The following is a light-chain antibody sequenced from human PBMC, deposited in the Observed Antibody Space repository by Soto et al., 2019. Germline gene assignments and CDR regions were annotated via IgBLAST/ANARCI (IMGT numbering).Light chain of an antibody. J-gene: IGLJ1*01. V-gene: IGLV2-14*03. CDR2: EVN. CDR1: GSDVGAHDF. Sequence: QSVLTQPASVSRSPGQAITISCSGTGSDVGAHDFISWYQQHPGKAPKLMIYEVNNRPSGVSDRFSGSKSGNTASRTISGLQTEDEADYYCNSYTSHNTFVFGSGTKVTVL. CDR3: NSYTSHNTFV.